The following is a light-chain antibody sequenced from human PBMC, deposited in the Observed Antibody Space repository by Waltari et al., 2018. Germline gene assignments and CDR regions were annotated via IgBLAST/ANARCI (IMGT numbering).Light chain of an antibody. Sequence: EIVLTQSPGTLSLSPGERAPLSCRASQSVSRLVWYQQKPGQAPRLLIYDVSTRATGIPDRFSGSGSGTDFSLTISILESEDFAVYYCQHYVTLPVTFGQGTKVEIK. CDR3: QHYVTLPVT. CDR1: QSVSRL. J-gene: IGKJ1*01. V-gene: IGKV3-20*01. CDR2: DVS.